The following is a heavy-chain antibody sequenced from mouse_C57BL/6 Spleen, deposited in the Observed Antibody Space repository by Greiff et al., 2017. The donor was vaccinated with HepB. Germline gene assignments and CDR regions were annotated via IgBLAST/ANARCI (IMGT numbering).Heavy chain of an antibody. V-gene: IGHV1-59*01. J-gene: IGHJ3*01. CDR3: ARDYDKEFAY. Sequence: QVQLKQSGAELVRPGPSVKLSCKASGYTFTSYWMHWVKQRPGQGLEWIGVIDPSDSYTNYNQKFKGKATLTVDTSSSTAYMQLSSLTSEDSAVYYCARDYDKEFAYWGQGTLVTVSA. CDR1: GYTFTSYW. CDR2: IDPSDSYT. D-gene: IGHD2-4*01.